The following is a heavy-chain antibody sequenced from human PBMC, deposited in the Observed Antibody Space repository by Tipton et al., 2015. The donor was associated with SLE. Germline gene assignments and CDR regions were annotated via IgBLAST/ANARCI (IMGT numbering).Heavy chain of an antibody. D-gene: IGHD6-13*01. CDR1: GGSFSGYH. J-gene: IGHJ2*01. CDR2: IYTSGST. V-gene: IGHV4-4*08. CDR3: ARGWAFSSTWSYFDL. Sequence: TLSLTCTIYGGSFSGYHWSWIRQPPGKGLEWIGHIYTSGSTNYNPSLKSRFTISLDTSKNQFSLKLSSVTAADTAVYYCARGWAFSSTWSYFDLWGRGTLVTVSS.